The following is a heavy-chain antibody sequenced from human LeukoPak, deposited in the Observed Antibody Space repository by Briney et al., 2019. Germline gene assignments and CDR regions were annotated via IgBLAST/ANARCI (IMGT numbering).Heavy chain of an antibody. V-gene: IGHV3-30-3*01. J-gene: IGHJ4*02. CDR2: ISYDGSNK. CDR1: GFTFSSYA. D-gene: IGHD2-2*01. CDR3: ARDSTSGRYCSSTSCQYY. Sequence: GGSLRLSCAASGFTFSSYAMHWVRQAPGKGLEWVAVISYDGSNKYYADSVKGRFTISRDNSKNTLYLQMNSLRAEDTAVYYCARDSTSGRYCSSTSCQYYWGQGTLVTVSS.